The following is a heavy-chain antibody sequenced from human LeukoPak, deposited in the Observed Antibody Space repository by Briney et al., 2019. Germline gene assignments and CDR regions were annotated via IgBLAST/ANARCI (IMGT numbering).Heavy chain of an antibody. CDR3: ARGQNDSSGYSPGTYYYYMDV. D-gene: IGHD3-22*01. Sequence: SETLSLTCTVSGGSISSYYWSWIRQPAGKGLEWIGRIYTSGSTNYNPSLKSRFTMSVDTSKRQFSLKLSSVTAADTAVYYCARGQNDSSGYSPGTYYYYMDVWGKGTTVTVSS. CDR2: IYTSGST. V-gene: IGHV4-4*07. CDR1: GGSISSYY. J-gene: IGHJ6*03.